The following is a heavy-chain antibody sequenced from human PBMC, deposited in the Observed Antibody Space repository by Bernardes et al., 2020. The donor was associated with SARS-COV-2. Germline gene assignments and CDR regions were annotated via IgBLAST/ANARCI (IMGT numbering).Heavy chain of an antibody. D-gene: IGHD4-17*01. J-gene: IGHJ4*02. CDR1: GFTFSTYG. Sequence: GGTLRLSCAASGFTFSTYGMHCVRRASRKGLEWVALILYDGSHTYHADSVKGRFTISRDNSKNTLYLQMNSLRAEDTAVYYCARESTVTTLDYWGQGTLVTVSS. CDR3: ARESTVTTLDY. CDR2: ILYDGSHT. V-gene: IGHV3-33*01.